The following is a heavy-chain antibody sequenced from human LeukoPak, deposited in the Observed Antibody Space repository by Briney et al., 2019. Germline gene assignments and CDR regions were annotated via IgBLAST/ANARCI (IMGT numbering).Heavy chain of an antibody. CDR1: GFIFSNYW. V-gene: IGHV3-7*01. D-gene: IGHD3-10*01. J-gene: IGHJ4*02. CDR3: AKGGYYGSGSYPLFDY. Sequence: GGSLRLSCAASGFIFSNYWMGWVRQAPGKGLEWVANIKQDESDKYYVDSVKGRFTISRENAKNSLYLQMTSLRAEDTAVYYCAKGGYYGSGSYPLFDYWGQGTLVTVSS. CDR2: IKQDESDK.